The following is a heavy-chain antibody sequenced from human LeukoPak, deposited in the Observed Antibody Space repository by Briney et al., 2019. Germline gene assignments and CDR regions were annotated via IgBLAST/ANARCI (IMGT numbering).Heavy chain of an antibody. CDR2: ISGSGGST. CDR1: GFTFSSYA. V-gene: IGHV3-23*01. Sequence: QPGGSLRLSCAASGFTFSSYAMSWVRQAPGKGLEWVSAISGSGGSTYYADSVKGRFTISRDNSKNTLYLQMNSLRAEDTAVYYCAKIQAPRITMIVAYDYWGQGTLVTVSS. J-gene: IGHJ4*02. CDR3: AKIQAPRITMIVAYDY. D-gene: IGHD3-22*01.